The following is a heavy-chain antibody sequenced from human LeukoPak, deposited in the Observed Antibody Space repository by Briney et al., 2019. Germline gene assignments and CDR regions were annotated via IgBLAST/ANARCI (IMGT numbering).Heavy chain of an antibody. D-gene: IGHD3-22*01. Sequence: GKSLRLSCAASGFTFSSYGTHWVRQVPGKGLEWVAVIWSDGSNKYYADSVKGRFTISRDNSKNTLYLQMNSLRAEDTAVYYCARSTTYYYDSSGYSDFDYWGQGTLVTVSS. CDR2: IWSDGSNK. V-gene: IGHV3-33*01. CDR3: ARSTTYYYDSSGYSDFDY. J-gene: IGHJ4*02. CDR1: GFTFSSYG.